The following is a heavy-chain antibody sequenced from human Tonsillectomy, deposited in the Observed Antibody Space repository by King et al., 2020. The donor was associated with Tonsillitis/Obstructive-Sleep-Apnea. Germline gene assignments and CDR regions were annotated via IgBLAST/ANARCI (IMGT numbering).Heavy chain of an antibody. D-gene: IGHD1-26*01. CDR3: VRAGRQSRSYWSAIDI. CDR1: GFTFSSYS. V-gene: IGHV3-30*04. J-gene: IGHJ3*02. CDR2: ISYDGSNK. Sequence: VQLVESGGGVVQPGRSLRLSCAASGFTFSSYSMHWVRQAPGKGLEWVAVISYDGSNKYNADSVKGRFTISKDNPTNTLYLQMNSLRVEDTAVYYCVRAGRQSRSYWSAIDIWGQGAMVTVSS.